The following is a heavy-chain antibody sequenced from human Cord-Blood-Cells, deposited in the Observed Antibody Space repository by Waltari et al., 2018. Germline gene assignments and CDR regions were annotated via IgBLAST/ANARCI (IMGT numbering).Heavy chain of an antibody. Sequence: EVPLVESGGGLVQPGGSLRLYCSSSGFIFGSHSLNRVRQAPGKGLEWVSYSSSSSSTIYYADSVKGLFTISRDNAKNSLYLQMNSLRDEDTAVYYCARGRGSDPWGQGTLVTVSS. CDR2: SSSSSSTI. CDR3: ARGRGSDP. J-gene: IGHJ5*02. CDR1: GFIFGSHS. V-gene: IGHV3-48*02. D-gene: IGHD1-26*01.